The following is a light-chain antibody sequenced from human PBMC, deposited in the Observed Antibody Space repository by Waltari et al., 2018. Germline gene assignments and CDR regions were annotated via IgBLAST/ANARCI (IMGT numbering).Light chain of an antibody. CDR2: AVS. J-gene: IGLJ2*01. CDR1: NSDIGVYNH. Sequence: QAALTQPPSMSGSPGQSVTISCTATNSDIGVYNHFSWYQQHPGKAPKLMIYAVSQRPSGVSDRFSGSKSGNTASLTISGLQVEDEADYYCSSYAGSNTGLFGGGTRLTVL. V-gene: IGLV2-11*01. CDR3: SSYAGSNTGL.